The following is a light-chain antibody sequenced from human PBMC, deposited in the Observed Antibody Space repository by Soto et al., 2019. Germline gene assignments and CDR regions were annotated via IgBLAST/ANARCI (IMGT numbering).Light chain of an antibody. CDR1: SSNIGAGYD. Sequence: QSVLTQPPSVSGAPGQRVTISCTGSSSNIGAGYDVHWYQQLPGTAPKLLIYGNSNRPSGVPDRFSGSKSGTSASLAITGLKAEDEADYYCQSYDSSLSARYVFGTGTKVTVL. J-gene: IGLJ1*01. V-gene: IGLV1-40*01. CDR3: QSYDSSLSARYV. CDR2: GNS.